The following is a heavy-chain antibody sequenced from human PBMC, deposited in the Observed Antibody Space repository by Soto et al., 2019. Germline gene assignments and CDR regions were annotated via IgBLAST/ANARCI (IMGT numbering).Heavy chain of an antibody. CDR1: GFTFSNYT. J-gene: IGHJ6*02. D-gene: IGHD3-9*01. Sequence: ESGGGLVKPGGSLRLSCAASGFTFSNYTMNWVRQAPGKGLEWVSSISSSSSYIYYADSVKGRFSISRDNAKNSLYLQMNSLRVEDTAVYYCARGGSAYRVLTGYYYFYAMDVWGQGITVTVSS. V-gene: IGHV3-21*01. CDR2: ISSSSSYI. CDR3: ARGGSAYRVLTGYYYFYAMDV.